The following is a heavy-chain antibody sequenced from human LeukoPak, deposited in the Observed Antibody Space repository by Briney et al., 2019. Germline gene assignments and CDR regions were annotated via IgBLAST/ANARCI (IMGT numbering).Heavy chain of an antibody. D-gene: IGHD3-3*01. J-gene: IGHJ4*02. CDR1: GFTFSSYA. CDR2: ISGSGGST. V-gene: IGHV3-23*01. Sequence: PGGSLRLSCAASGFTFSSYAMSWVRQAPGKGLEWVSAISGSGGSTYYADSVKGRFTISRDNSKNTLYLQMNSLRAEDTAVYYCAKVDFDDFWSGYYSSPVDYWGQGTLVTVSS. CDR3: AKVDFDDFWSGYYSSPVDY.